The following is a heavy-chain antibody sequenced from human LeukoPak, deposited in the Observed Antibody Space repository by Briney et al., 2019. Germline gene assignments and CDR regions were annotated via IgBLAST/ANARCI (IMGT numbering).Heavy chain of an antibody. D-gene: IGHD3-22*01. V-gene: IGHV1-69*13. J-gene: IGHJ3*02. CDR3: ASTYYYDSSGYVSAFDI. Sequence: SVKVSCKASGGTFSSYAISWVRQAPGQGLEWMGGIIPIFGTANYAQKFQGRVTITADESTSTAYMELSSLRSEDTAVYYCASTYYYDSSGYVSAFDIWGQGTMVTVSS. CDR1: GGTFSSYA. CDR2: IIPIFGTA.